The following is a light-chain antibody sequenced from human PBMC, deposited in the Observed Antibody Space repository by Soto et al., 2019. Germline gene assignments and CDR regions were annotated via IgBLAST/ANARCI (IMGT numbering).Light chain of an antibody. CDR3: AAWDDSLNGYV. V-gene: IGLV1-44*01. Sequence: QSVLTQPPSASGTPGQRVTISCSGSSSNIGSNTANWYQQLPGTAPKLLIYSNNQRPSGVPDRFSGSKSGTSASLVISGLQSEDEADYYCAAWDDSLNGYVFGTGTKLTVL. J-gene: IGLJ1*01. CDR2: SNN. CDR1: SSNIGSNT.